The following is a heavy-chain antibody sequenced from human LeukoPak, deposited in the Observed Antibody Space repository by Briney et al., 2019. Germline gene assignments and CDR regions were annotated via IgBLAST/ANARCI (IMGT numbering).Heavy chain of an antibody. D-gene: IGHD1-26*01. CDR1: GGSIGSYY. CDR3: ARVRSGSYYFDY. V-gene: IGHV4-4*07. Sequence: SETLSLTCSVSGGSIGSYYWSWIRQPAGKGLEWIGRIYSSGITNYNPSLKSRVTMSVDTSKNQFSLKLYSVTAADTAFYYCARVRSGSYYFDYWGQGTLVTVSS. J-gene: IGHJ4*02. CDR2: IYSSGIT.